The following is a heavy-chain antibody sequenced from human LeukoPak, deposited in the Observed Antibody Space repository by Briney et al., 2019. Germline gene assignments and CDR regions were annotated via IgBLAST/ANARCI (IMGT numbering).Heavy chain of an antibody. CDR1: GYTFRSYE. Sequence: ASVKVSCKASGYTFRSYEINWVRQAPGQGLEWVGWIHPNSGKTGYVQKFQGRVTMTRDTSTETAFMELSSLKFDDTAIFYCARGHYGGNRYFDIWGQGTLVTVSS. CDR2: IHPNSGKT. CDR3: ARGHYGGNRYFDI. D-gene: IGHD4-23*01. J-gene: IGHJ4*02. V-gene: IGHV1-8*01.